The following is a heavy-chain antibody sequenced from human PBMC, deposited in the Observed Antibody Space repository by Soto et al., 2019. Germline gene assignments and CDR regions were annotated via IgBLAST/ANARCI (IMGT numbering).Heavy chain of an antibody. CDR2: MYHSGNT. J-gene: IGHJ4*02. CDR3: ARLYDSSGYQHYFDY. Sequence: TLSLTCTVSGYSITNGYFWGRIRQPPGKGLECIGSMYHSGNTYYNPSLKSRVTISVDTSKNQFSLRLSSVTAADTAVYYCARLYDSSGYQHYFDYWGQGTPVTVSS. D-gene: IGHD3-22*01. CDR1: GYSITNGYF. V-gene: IGHV4-38-2*02.